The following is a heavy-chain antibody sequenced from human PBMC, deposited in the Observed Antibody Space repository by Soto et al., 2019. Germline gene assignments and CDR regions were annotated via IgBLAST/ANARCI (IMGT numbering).Heavy chain of an antibody. Sequence: ASGMVSCKASGYSFTSYDINWVRQTTGQGLEGMGWMNPNSGNTGYAQKFLGRVTMTRNTSISTAYMELSSLRSEDTAVYYCARVNDYIWGSYRYTLNGWFEPWGQGTLVTVSS. D-gene: IGHD3-16*02. CDR1: GYSFTSYD. CDR3: ARVNDYIWGSYRYTLNGWFEP. V-gene: IGHV1-8*01. CDR2: MNPNSGNT. J-gene: IGHJ5*02.